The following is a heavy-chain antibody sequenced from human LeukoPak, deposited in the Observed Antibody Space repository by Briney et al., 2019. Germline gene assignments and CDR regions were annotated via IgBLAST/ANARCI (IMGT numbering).Heavy chain of an antibody. Sequence: GGSLRLSCAASGFTFSSYAMHWVRQAPGKGLEWVAVISYDGSNKYYADSVKGRFTISRDNSKNTLYLQMNSLRAEDTAVYYRARGVPDGVVDYWGQGTLVTVSS. CDR1: GFTFSSYA. J-gene: IGHJ4*02. D-gene: IGHD1-14*01. V-gene: IGHV3-30*04. CDR3: ARGVPDGVVDY. CDR2: ISYDGSNK.